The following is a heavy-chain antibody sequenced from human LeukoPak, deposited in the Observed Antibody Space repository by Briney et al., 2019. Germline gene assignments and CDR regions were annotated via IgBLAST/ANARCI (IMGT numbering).Heavy chain of an antibody. CDR2: ISSSGGST. V-gene: IGHV3-23*01. D-gene: IGHD4-23*01. CDR1: GFTFSSYA. CDR3: ARDPAKWTVAKIDY. J-gene: IGHJ4*02. Sequence: PGGSLRLSCAASGFTFSSYAMSWVRQAPGKGLEWVSAISSSGGSTFYADSVKGRFTISRDNSKNTLYLQMNSLRAEDTAVYYCARDPAKWTVAKIDYWGQGTLVTVSS.